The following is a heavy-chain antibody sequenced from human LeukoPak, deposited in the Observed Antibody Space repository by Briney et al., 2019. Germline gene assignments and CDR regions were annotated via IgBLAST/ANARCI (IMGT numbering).Heavy chain of an antibody. Sequence: ASVKVSCKASGGTFSSYAISWVRQAPGQGLEWMGRIIPILGIANYAQKFQGRVTITADKSTSTAYMELSSLRSEDTAVYYCATREGLTGTIPFDYWGQGTLVTVSS. CDR2: IIPILGIA. J-gene: IGHJ4*02. D-gene: IGHD1-20*01. CDR3: ATREGLTGTIPFDY. V-gene: IGHV1-69*04. CDR1: GGTFSSYA.